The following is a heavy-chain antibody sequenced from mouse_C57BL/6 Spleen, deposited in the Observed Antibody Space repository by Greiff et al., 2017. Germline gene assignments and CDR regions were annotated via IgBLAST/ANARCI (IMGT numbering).Heavy chain of an antibody. CDR3: ARFDGYYGYFDD. J-gene: IGHJ2*01. Sequence: VQLQQSGPELVKPGASVKIPCKASGYTFTDYNMDWVKQSHGKSLEWIGDINPNNGGTIYNQKFKGKATLTVDKSSSTAYMELRSLTSEDTAVYYCARFDGYYGYFDDWGQGTTLTVSS. D-gene: IGHD2-3*01. V-gene: IGHV1-18*01. CDR2: INPNNGGT. CDR1: GYTFTDYN.